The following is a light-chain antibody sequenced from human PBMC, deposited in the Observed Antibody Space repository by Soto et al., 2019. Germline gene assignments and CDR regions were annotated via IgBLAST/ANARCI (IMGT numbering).Light chain of an antibody. Sequence: QSALTQSASVSGSPGQSITISCTGTSSDVGSYNLVSWYQQHPGKAPKLMIYEGSKRPSGVSNRFSGSKSGNTASLTISGLQAEDEADYYCCSYAGSGTVVFGGGTKVTVL. J-gene: IGLJ2*01. CDR2: EGS. CDR1: SSDVGSYNL. CDR3: CSYAGSGTVV. V-gene: IGLV2-23*01.